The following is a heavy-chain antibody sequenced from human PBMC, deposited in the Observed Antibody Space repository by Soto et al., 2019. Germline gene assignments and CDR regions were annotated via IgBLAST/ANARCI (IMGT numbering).Heavy chain of an antibody. V-gene: IGHV6-1*01. Sequence: QMQLQQSGPGLVKSSQTLSLTCVISGDSVSSNSAGWNWIRQSPSRGLEWLGRTYYKSKWNNDYALYVTSRITINPETSQNQFSLPLYSVTPEDTAVYYVTGIPWFRGMDVWGQGTPVTVSS. J-gene: IGHJ6*02. CDR3: TGIPWFRGMDV. CDR1: GDSVSSNSAG. D-gene: IGHD2-21*01. CDR2: TYYKSKWNN.